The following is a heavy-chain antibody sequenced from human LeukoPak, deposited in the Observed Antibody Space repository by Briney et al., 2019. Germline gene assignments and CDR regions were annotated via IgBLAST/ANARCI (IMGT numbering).Heavy chain of an antibody. CDR3: ARGITVSYYFDY. D-gene: IGHD4-17*01. CDR1: GGSFSGYY. CDR2: INHSGST. V-gene: IGHV4-34*01. Sequence: PSETLSLTCAVYGGSFSGYYWSWIRQPPGKGLEWIGEINHSGSTNYNPSLKSRVTISVDTPKNQFSLKLSSVTAADTAVYYCARGITVSYYFDYWGQGTLVTVSS. J-gene: IGHJ4*02.